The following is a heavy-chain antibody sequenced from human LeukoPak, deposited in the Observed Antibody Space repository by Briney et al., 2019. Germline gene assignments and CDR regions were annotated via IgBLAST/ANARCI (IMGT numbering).Heavy chain of an antibody. CDR3: ATPYYYGSGFDP. CDR2: IYHSGST. V-gene: IGHV4-38-2*02. J-gene: IGHJ5*02. Sequence: PSETLSLTCTVSGYSISSGYYWGWIRQPPGKGLEWIGSIYHSGSTYYNPSLKSRVTISVDTSKNQFSLKLSSVTAADTAVYYCATPYYYGSGFDPWGQGTLVTVSS. CDR1: GYSISSGYY. D-gene: IGHD3-10*01.